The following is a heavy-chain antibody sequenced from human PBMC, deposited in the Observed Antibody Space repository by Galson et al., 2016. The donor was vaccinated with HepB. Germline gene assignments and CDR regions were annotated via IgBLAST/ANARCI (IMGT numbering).Heavy chain of an antibody. CDR3: ARDRGLLHYYYGMDV. Sequence: SLRLSCAASGFSVKNNYMTWVRQAPGKGLEWVSIIYNNGSTYYADSVKGRFTISRDNSGNTVYLQINTLSPEDTAVYYCARDRGLLHYYYGMDVWGQGTTVTVSS. V-gene: IGHV3-66*01. J-gene: IGHJ6*02. CDR2: IYNNGST. CDR1: GFSVKNNY. D-gene: IGHD4-17*01.